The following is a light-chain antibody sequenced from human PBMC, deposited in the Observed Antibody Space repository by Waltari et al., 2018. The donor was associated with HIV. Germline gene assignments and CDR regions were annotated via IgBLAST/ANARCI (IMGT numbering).Light chain of an antibody. Sequence: VLPPPPSAPGPPGQRVPIPCSGSTPNMGSHNLTWYQQFPRAAPKLLIYADAQRPSGVPDRFSGSKSGTSASLVISGLQSEDEADYYCSTWDDRLNGVVFGGGTRLTVV. J-gene: IGLJ2*01. CDR2: ADA. CDR1: TPNMGSHN. CDR3: STWDDRLNGVV. V-gene: IGLV1-44*01.